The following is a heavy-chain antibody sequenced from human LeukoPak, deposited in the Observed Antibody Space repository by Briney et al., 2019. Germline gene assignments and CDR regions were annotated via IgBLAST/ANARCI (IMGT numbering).Heavy chain of an antibody. CDR3: ARDFMGTYRVDFFDF. D-gene: IGHD5-18*01. CDR2: IKQDGSET. J-gene: IGHJ4*02. Sequence: GGSLRHSCVGSGFTLIEYWMSWVRRAPGKGLEWVANIKQDGSETYYVDSVRGRFTISRDNAKKSLYLQMNNLRGDDTAIYYCARDFMGTYRVDFFDFWGQGTHGTVSS. V-gene: IGHV3-7*01. CDR1: GFTLIEYW.